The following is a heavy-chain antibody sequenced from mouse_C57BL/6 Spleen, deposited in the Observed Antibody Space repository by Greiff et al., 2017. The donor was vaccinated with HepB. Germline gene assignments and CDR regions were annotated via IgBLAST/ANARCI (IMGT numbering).Heavy chain of an antibody. D-gene: IGHD2-4*01. CDR2: IRSKSNNYAT. CDR1: GFSFNTYA. J-gene: IGHJ3*01. V-gene: IGHV10-1*01. Sequence: VQLKESGGGLVQPKGSLKLSCAASGFSFNTYAMNWVRQAPGKGLEWVARIRSKSNNYATYYADSVKDRFTISRDDSESMLYLQMNNLKTEDTAMYYCVRHGDYDEAWFAYWGQGTLVTVSA. CDR3: VRHGDYDEAWFAY.